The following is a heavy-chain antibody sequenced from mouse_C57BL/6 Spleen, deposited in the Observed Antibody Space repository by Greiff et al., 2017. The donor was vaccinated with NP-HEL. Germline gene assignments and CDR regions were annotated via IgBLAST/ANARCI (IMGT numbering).Heavy chain of an antibody. CDR3: ATITTASYAMDY. D-gene: IGHD1-1*01. CDR2: INPSSGYT. CDR1: GYTFTSYT. J-gene: IGHJ4*01. V-gene: IGHV1-4*01. Sequence: VQLQQSGAELARPGASVKMSCKASGYTFTSYTMHWVNQRPGQGLEWIGYINPSSGYTKYNQKFKDKATLTADKSSSTAYMQLSSLTSEDSAVYYCATITTASYAMDYWGQGTSVTVSS.